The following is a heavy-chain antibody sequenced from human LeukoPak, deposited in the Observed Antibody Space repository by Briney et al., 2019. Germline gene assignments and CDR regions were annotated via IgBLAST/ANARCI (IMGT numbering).Heavy chain of an antibody. CDR2: ISGSGSST. Sequence: GGSLRLSCTASGFTFSSYAMGWVRQAPGKGLEWVSGISGSGSSTYYADSVKGRLTVSRDNSKDTLYLQMSSLRAEDTAIYYCAKDTFRAASSQFDSWGLGTLVTVSS. CDR3: AKDTFRAASSQFDS. J-gene: IGHJ4*02. CDR1: GFTFSSYA. D-gene: IGHD6-13*01. V-gene: IGHV3-23*01.